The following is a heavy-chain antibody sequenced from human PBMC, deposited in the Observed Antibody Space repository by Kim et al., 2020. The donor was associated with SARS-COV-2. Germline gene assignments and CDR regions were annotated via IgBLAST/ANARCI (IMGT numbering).Heavy chain of an antibody. CDR1: GGSVSSGSYY. Sequence: SETLSLTCTVSGGSVSSGSYYWSWIRQPPGKGLEWIGNIYHSGSTNYNPSLKSRVTISVDTSKNQFSLKLSSVTAADTAVFYCAREKVYYDTTFYYYFDYWGQGTLVTVSS. J-gene: IGHJ4*02. CDR2: IYHSGST. D-gene: IGHD3-9*01. CDR3: AREKVYYDTTFYYYFDY. V-gene: IGHV4-61*01.